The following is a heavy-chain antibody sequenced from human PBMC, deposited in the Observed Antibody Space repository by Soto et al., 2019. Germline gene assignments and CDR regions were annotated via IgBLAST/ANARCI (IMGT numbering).Heavy chain of an antibody. CDR1: GFTVSTYY. Sequence: EVQLVESGGGLVQPGGSLRLSCAASGFTVSTYYMTWVRQAPGMGLEWVSVIYTGGTTYYADSVKGRFTISRDNSKNTLYLQMHSLRAEDTAVYYCARVESGYDYYYYYYMDLWGKVTTVTVSS. V-gene: IGHV3-66*01. D-gene: IGHD5-12*01. J-gene: IGHJ6*03. CDR3: ARVESGYDYYYYYYMDL. CDR2: IYTGGTT.